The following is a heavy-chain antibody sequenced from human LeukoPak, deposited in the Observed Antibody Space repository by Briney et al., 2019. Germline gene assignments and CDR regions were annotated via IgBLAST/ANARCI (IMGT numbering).Heavy chain of an antibody. CDR3: ARGSFAFDI. D-gene: IGHD2/OR15-2a*01. CDR1: GFTFSSYA. Sequence: PGRSLRLSCAASGFTFSSYAMHWVRRAPGKGLEWVAVISYDGSNKYYADSVKGRFTISRDNSKNTLYLQMSSLRAEDTAVYYCARGSFAFDIWGQGTMVTVSS. CDR2: ISYDGSNK. J-gene: IGHJ3*02. V-gene: IGHV3-30*04.